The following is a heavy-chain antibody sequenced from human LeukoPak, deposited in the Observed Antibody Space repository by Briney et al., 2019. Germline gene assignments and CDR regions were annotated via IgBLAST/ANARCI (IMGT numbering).Heavy chain of an antibody. J-gene: IGHJ3*02. D-gene: IGHD3-10*01. V-gene: IGHV3-23*01. CDR2: ISGSGGST. CDR3: ANVYYGSGPEDI. Sequence: GGSLRLSCAASGFTFSSYAMSWVRQAPGKGLEWVSAISGSGGSTYYADSVKGRFAISRDNSKNTLYLQMNSLRAEDTAVYYCANVYYGSGPEDIWGQGTMVTVSS. CDR1: GFTFSSYA.